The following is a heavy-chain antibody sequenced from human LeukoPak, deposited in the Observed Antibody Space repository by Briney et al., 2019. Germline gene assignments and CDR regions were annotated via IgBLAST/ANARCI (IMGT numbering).Heavy chain of an antibody. CDR2: ISGSGGST. CDR1: GFTFSSYA. Sequence: GGSLRLSCAASGFTFSSYAMSWVRQAPGKGLEWVSAISGSGGSTYYADSVKGRFTISRDNSKNTLYLQMNSLRAEDTAVYYCASVVADPVFGVYFDYWGQGTLVTVSS. J-gene: IGHJ4*02. CDR3: ASVVADPVFGVYFDY. V-gene: IGHV3-23*01. D-gene: IGHD2-15*01.